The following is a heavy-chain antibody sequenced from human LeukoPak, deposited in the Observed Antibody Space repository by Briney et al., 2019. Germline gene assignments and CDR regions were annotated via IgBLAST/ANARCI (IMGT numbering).Heavy chain of an antibody. CDR3: ATYSSLNRREFQY. CDR2: IKTDGSEK. J-gene: IGHJ1*01. Sequence: PGGSLRLSCAASGFTFSNYWMGWVRQAPGKGLQWVANIKTDGSEKYYVDSVKGRFTISRDNAKNSLYLQMNSLRAEDTAVHYCATYSSLNRREFQYWGQGTLLTVSS. D-gene: IGHD3-22*01. V-gene: IGHV3-7*01. CDR1: GFTFSNYW.